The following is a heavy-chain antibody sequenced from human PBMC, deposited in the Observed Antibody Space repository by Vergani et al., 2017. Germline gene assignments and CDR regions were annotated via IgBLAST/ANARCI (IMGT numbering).Heavy chain of an antibody. CDR1: GFTFSSYG. J-gene: IGHJ4*02. CDR2: ISYDGSNK. D-gene: IGHD6-13*01. Sequence: QVQLVESGGGVVQPGRSLRLSCAASGFTFSSYGMHWVRQAPGKGLEWVAVISYDGSNKYYADSVKGRFTISRDNSKNTLYLQMNSLRAEDTAVYYCAKDGRPRSSSCHGDYWGQGTLVTVSS. CDR3: AKDGRPRSSSCHGDY. V-gene: IGHV3-30*18.